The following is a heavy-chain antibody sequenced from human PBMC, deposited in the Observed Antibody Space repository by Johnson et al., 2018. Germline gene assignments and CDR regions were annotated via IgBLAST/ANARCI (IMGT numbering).Heavy chain of an antibody. CDR1: GFTFSDYY. J-gene: IGHJ3*02. CDR2: ISSSGSTI. CDR3: AKEHIVVVTAILDAFDI. D-gene: IGHD2-21*02. Sequence: VQLVETGGGLVKPGGSLRLSCAASGFTFSDYYMSWIRQAPGKGLEWVSYISSSGSTIYYADSVKGRFTISRDNSKNTLYLQMNSRSAEDTAVYYCAKEHIVVVTAILDAFDIWGQVTMVTVSS. V-gene: IGHV3-11*01.